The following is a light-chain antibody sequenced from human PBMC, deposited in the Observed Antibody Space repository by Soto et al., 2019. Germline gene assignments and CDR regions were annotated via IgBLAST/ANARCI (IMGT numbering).Light chain of an antibody. J-gene: IGKJ4*01. CDR1: QSVSVNS. CDR2: AAS. V-gene: IGKV3-20*01. Sequence: EIVLTQSPGTLSLSPGERATLSCRASQSVSVNSLAWYQQKGGQAPRLLIYAASTRATGVPDRFSGTGSGTDFALTISRLETDDSAMYHCQQYGNSPRVTFGGGTKVEIK. CDR3: QQYGNSPRVT.